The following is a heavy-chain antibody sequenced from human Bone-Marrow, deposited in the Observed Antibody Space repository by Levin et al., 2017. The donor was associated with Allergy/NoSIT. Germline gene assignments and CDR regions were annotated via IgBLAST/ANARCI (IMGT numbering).Heavy chain of an antibody. Sequence: GGSLRLSCAASGFTFKSYGMNWVRQAPGKGLEWVSYISSSSNIIYYADSVKGRFTISRDNAKNSLYLQMNSLTDEDTAVYYCAYHDYGQGFDPWGQGTLVTVSS. CDR2: ISSSSNII. V-gene: IGHV3-48*02. CDR1: GFTFKSYG. D-gene: IGHD4-17*01. CDR3: AYHDYGQGFDP. J-gene: IGHJ5*02.